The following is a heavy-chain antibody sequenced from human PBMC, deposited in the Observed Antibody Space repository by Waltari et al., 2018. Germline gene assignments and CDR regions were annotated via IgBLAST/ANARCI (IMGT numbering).Heavy chain of an antibody. J-gene: IGHJ4*02. CDR1: GFTFRAYG. V-gene: IGHV3-30*18. CDR2: VSYDGSHT. CDR3: AKDHSGNDFFFFDH. D-gene: IGHD1-26*01. Sequence: QVQLEESGGVVVQPGRSLTVSCAASGFTFRAYGMHWVRQAPGKGLEWVASVSYDGSHTYYGDSVRGRFTISRDNSKNTLHLQMNSLRGDDTAVYYCAKDHSGNDFFFFDHWGQGTLVIVSP.